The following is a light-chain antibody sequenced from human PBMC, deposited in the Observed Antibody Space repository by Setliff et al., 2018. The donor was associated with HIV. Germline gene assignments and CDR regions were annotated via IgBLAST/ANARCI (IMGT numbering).Light chain of an antibody. V-gene: IGLV2-11*01. J-gene: IGLJ2*01. CDR3: CSYAGNYTVI. Sequence: QSALTQPRSVSGSPGQSVTISCTGTSSDVGGYNYISWYQRHPGKAPKLMIFDVSKWPSGVPDRFSGSKSGNTASLSISELQADDEADYYCCSYAGNYTVIFGGGTK. CDR1: SSDVGGYNY. CDR2: DVS.